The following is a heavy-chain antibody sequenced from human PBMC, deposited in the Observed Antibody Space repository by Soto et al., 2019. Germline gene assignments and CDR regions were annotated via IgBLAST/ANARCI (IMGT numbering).Heavy chain of an antibody. CDR3: AWHDAVTEWRRDWGG. D-gene: IGHD7-27*01. J-gene: IGHJ6*02. Sequence: SETLSLTCTASSGTITGIYWRWMPQPPGGGLEWSGYIYGASIAYYTPSRHSRWSISVDTSKSQYSLSLRSETAADTAVYYCAWHDAVTEWRRDWGGWGRGKTVAFAS. CDR2: IYGASIA. V-gene: IGHV4-59*13. CDR1: SGTITGIY.